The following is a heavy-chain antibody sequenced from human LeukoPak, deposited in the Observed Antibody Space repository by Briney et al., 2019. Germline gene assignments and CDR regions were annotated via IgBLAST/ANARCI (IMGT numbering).Heavy chain of an antibody. D-gene: IGHD6-25*01. J-gene: IGHJ3*01. CDR1: GYTFTSYG. CDR2: ISAYNGNT. CDR3: LCRLHDAFDV. Sequence: ASVKVSCKASGYTFTSYGVSWVRQAPGQGLEWMGWISAYNGNTNYAQKLQGRVTMTTDTSTSTAYMELRSLRSDDTAVYYCLCRLHDAFDVWGQGTMVTVSS. V-gene: IGHV1-18*01.